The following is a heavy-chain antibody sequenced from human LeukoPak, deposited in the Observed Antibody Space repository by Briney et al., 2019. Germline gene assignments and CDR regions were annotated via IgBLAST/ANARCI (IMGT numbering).Heavy chain of an antibody. V-gene: IGHV7-4-1*02. CDR2: INTNTGNP. J-gene: IGHJ3*02. D-gene: IGHD6-6*01. Sequence: ASVKVSCKASGGTFSSYAISWVRQAPGQGLEWMGWINTNTGNPTYARGFTGRFVFSLDTSATTAYLQISSLKAEDTAVYYCARGRGSDGFWASDIWGQGTMVTVSS. CDR3: ARGRGSDGFWASDI. CDR1: GGTFSSYA.